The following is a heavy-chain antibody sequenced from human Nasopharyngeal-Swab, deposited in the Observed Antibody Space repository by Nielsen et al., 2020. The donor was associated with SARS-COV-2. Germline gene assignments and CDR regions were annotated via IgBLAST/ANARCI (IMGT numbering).Heavy chain of an antibody. D-gene: IGHD2-2*01. CDR2: ISVYSGNT. V-gene: IGHV1-18*01. Sequence: ASVKVSCKASGYTFTSYGISWVRQAPGQGLEWMGWISVYSGNTNYAQNLQGRVTMTTDTSTSTAYMELRSLRSGDTAVYYCARFSPPLYCNSPTCLATWFDPWGQGTLVTVSS. CDR3: ARFSPPLYCNSPTCLATWFDP. CDR1: GYTFTSYG. J-gene: IGHJ5*02.